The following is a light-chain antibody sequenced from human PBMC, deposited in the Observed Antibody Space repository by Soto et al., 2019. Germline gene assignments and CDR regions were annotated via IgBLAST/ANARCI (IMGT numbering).Light chain of an antibody. J-gene: IGKJ5*01. CDR1: ESLVYSDGKTY. V-gene: IGKV2-30*01. CDR3: MQGTHWPIT. Sequence: DVVMTQSPLSLPVTLGQPASISCRSSESLVYSDGKTYLNWFQQRPGRSPRRLIYEVSSRDSGVPDRFSGSGSATDFALKISRVEAEDVGVYYCMQGTHWPITFGQGTRLEIK. CDR2: EVS.